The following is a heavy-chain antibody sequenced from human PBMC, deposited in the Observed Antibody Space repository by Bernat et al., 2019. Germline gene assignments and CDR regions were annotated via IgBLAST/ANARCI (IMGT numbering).Heavy chain of an antibody. CDR2: IIAYNGNT. V-gene: IGHV1-18*01. D-gene: IGHD6-19*01. J-gene: IGHJ4*02. Sequence: QVQLVQSGAEVKKPGASVKVSCKASGYTFTSYGISWVRQAPGQGLEWMAWIIAYNGNTNYAQKLQGRVTMTTDTSTSTAYMELRSLRSDDTAVYYCARDNREVAVAGTTDYWGQGTLVTVSS. CDR3: ARDNREVAVAGTTDY. CDR1: GYTFTSYG.